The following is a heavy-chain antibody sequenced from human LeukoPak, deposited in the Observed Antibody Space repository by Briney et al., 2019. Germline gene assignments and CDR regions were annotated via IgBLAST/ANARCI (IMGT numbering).Heavy chain of an antibody. J-gene: IGHJ4*02. CDR3: AREGGYDPFEY. CDR2: INSDGSSA. D-gene: IGHD5-12*01. Sequence: GGSLRLSCAASGFTFSSCSMNWVRQAPGKGLVWVSRINSDGSSASYADSVKGRFTISRDNAKNTLYLQMNSLRAEDTAVYYCAREGGYDPFEYWGQGTLVTVSS. CDR1: GFTFSSCS. V-gene: IGHV3-74*01.